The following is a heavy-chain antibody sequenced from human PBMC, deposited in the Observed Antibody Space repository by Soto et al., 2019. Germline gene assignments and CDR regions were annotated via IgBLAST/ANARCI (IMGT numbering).Heavy chain of an antibody. Sequence: GGSLTLSCAASGFTFSSYAMSWVRQAPGKGLEWVSAISGSGGSTYYADSVKGRFTISRDNSKNTLYLQMNSLRAEDTAVYYCAKDATPRTMVRGVNFGYWGQGTLVTVSS. CDR3: AKDATPRTMVRGVNFGY. CDR1: GFTFSSYA. CDR2: ISGSGGST. D-gene: IGHD3-10*01. J-gene: IGHJ4*02. V-gene: IGHV3-23*01.